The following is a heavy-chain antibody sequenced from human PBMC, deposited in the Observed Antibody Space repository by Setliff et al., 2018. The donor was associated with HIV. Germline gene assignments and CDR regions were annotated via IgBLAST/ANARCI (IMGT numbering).Heavy chain of an antibody. CDR2: IDSSGAT. CDR1: GGAITSGDFY. V-gene: IGHV4-61*09. CDR3: ARENGRTNYYYYYGMDV. J-gene: IGHJ6*02. Sequence: PSETLSLTCTVAGGAITSGDFYWSWIRQSAGKRLEWIGHIDSSGATNYNPSLKSRVTISVVTSMNQFSLRLTSVTAADTAVYYCARENGRTNYYYYYGMDVWGQGTTVTVSS.